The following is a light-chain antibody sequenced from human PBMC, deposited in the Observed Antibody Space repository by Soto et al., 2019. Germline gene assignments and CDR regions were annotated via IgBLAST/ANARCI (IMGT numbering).Light chain of an antibody. Sequence: QSVLTQPPSASGTPGQRVTISCSGSSSNLGSNSIYWYQQFPAMAPKLLIYKNDHRPSGVPDRISGSKSGTSASLVISGLRSEDEADYYCAAWDDSLSGWLFGGGTKVTVL. CDR3: AAWDDSLSGWL. CDR2: KND. J-gene: IGLJ3*02. V-gene: IGLV1-47*01. CDR1: SSNLGSNS.